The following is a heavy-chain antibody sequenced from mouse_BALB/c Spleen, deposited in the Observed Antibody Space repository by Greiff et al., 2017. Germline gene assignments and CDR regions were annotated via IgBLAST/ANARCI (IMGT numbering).Heavy chain of an antibody. CDR3: TPTVETWFAY. CDR2: INPSNGGT. D-gene: IGHD1-1*01. J-gene: IGHJ3*01. V-gene: IGHV1S16*01. Sequence: SGAELVKPGASVKLSCKASGYTFTSYYMYWVKQRPGQGLEWIGEINPSNGGTNFNEKFKSKATLTVDKSSSTAYMQLSSLTSEDSAVYYCTPTVETWFAYWGQGTLVTVSA. CDR1: GYTFTSYY.